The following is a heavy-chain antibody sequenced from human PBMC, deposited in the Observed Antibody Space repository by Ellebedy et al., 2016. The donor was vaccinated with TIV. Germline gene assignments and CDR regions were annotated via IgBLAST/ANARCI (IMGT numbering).Heavy chain of an antibody. V-gene: IGHV3-74*01. Sequence: GGSLRLSCAASGFPFSGYWMHWVRQAPGKGLVWVSRIKGDGSITDYADSVKGRFTISRDNAKNTLYLQMNSLRAEDTAVYYCARGSQESNSGMDVWGQGTTVTVSS. D-gene: IGHD4-11*01. CDR3: ARGSQESNSGMDV. CDR1: GFPFSGYW. CDR2: IKGDGSIT. J-gene: IGHJ6*02.